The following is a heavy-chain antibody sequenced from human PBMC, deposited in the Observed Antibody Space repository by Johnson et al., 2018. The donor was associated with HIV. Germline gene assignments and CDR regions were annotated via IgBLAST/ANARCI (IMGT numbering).Heavy chain of an antibody. CDR1: GFIFDDYA. D-gene: IGHD3-22*01. J-gene: IGHJ3*02. Sequence: VQLVESGGGLVQPGRSLRLSCAASGFIFDDYAMHWVRQAPGKGLEWVSGISWNSNSIGYADFVKGRFTISRDNAKNSLYLQMNSLRAEDTDFYYCAKDISDSSGYSGSFDIWGQGTMVTVSS. CDR3: AKDISDSSGYSGSFDI. V-gene: IGHV3-9*01. CDR2: ISWNSNSI.